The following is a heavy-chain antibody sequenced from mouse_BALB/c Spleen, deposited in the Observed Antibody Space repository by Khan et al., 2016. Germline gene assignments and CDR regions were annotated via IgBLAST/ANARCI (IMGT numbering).Heavy chain of an antibody. V-gene: IGHV3-6*02. J-gene: IGHJ1*01. Sequence: EVQLQESGPGLVKPSQSLSLTCSVTGYSITSGYYWNWIRQFPGNKLEWMGYISYDGSNNYNPSLKNRISITRDTSKNQFFLKLNSVTTEDTATYYCAREPFYYYGSSYWYCDVWGAGTTVTVSS. CDR3: AREPFYYYGSSYWYCDV. CDR2: ISYDGSN. D-gene: IGHD1-1*01. CDR1: GYSITSGYY.